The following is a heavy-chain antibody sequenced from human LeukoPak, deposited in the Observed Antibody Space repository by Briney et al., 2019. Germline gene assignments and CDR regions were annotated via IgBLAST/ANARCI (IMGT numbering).Heavy chain of an antibody. CDR3: ASYTDAFDI. D-gene: IGHD3-16*01. J-gene: IGHJ3*02. CDR1: GGSISNYY. Sequence: SETLSLTCTVSGGSISNYYWNWIRQPAGKGLESIGHISTSGSTNYNPSLKSRVTVSVDTSKNQFSLKLSSVTAADTAVYYCASYTDAFDIWGQGTMVTVSS. CDR2: ISTSGST. V-gene: IGHV4-4*07.